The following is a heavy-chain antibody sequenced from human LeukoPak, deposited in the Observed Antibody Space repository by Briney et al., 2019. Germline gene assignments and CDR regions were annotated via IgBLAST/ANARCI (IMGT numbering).Heavy chain of an antibody. CDR3: ARAVIIFGAAVAKGFDC. CDR2: IYYSGST. D-gene: IGHD3-3*01. Sequence: SETLSLTCTVSGGSFSTYYWSWIRQPPGKGLEWIGYIYYSGSTEYSPSLKSRGTMSLKKNKNKFSLKLKSVTAADTAVYYCARAVIIFGAAVAKGFDCWGQGTLVTVSS. CDR1: GGSFSTYY. J-gene: IGHJ4*02. V-gene: IGHV4-59*01.